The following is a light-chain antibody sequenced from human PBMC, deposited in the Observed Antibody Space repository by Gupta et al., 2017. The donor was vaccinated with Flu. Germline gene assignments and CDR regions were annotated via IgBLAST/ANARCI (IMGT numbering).Light chain of an antibody. V-gene: IGLV2-11*01. Sequence: SNIGGYNYVSWYQQPPGKAPKLIIYDVSKRPSGVSDRFSGSKSGSTASLTVSGLQAEDEADYYCCSYAGKSYFVGTGTTVTVL. CDR3: CSYAGKSYF. J-gene: IGLJ1*01. CDR2: DVS. CDR1: SNIGGYNY.